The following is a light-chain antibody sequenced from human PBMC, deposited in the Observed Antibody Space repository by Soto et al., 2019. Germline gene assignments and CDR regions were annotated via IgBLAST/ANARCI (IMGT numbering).Light chain of an antibody. CDR2: GAS. CDR3: QQYGGSSLYT. CDR1: QSVSSSY. V-gene: IGKV3-20*01. J-gene: IGKJ2*01. Sequence: EIVLTQSPGTLSLSPGERATLSCRASQSVSSSYLGWYQQKPGQAPRLLIYGASSRATGIPDRFSGSGSETDFTLTISRLEPEDFAVYYCQQYGGSSLYTFGQGTKLEIK.